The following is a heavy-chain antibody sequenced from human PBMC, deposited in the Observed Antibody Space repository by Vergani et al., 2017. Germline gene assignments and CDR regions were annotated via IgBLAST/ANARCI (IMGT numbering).Heavy chain of an antibody. Sequence: QVQLVQSGAEVKKPGASVKVSCKASGYTFTGYYMHWVRQAPGQGLEGMGWINPNSGGTNYAQKFQGRVTMTRDTSFSTAYMELSRLRSADTTVYYCARASSYYYYMDVWGKGTTVTVSS. D-gene: IGHD3-10*01. J-gene: IGHJ6*03. CDR2: INPNSGGT. CDR3: ARASSYYYYMDV. V-gene: IGHV1-2*02. CDR1: GYTFTGYY.